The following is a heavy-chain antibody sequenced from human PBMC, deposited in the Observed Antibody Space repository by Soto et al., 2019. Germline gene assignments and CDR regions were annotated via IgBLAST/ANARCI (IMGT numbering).Heavy chain of an antibody. J-gene: IGHJ6*03. D-gene: IGHD6-19*01. V-gene: IGHV1-18*01. CDR2: ISAFNGNT. CDR1: GYSFTNYG. Sequence: QDQLLQSGAEVKKPGASVTVSCKASGYSFTNYGITWVRQAPGQGLEWMGWISAFNGNTHYAQKLQGRVTMTTDASTSTAYMALRSLRSDDTAVYYCARDRGVAPPVAGNTHYYYYMDVWGQGTTVTVSS. CDR3: ARDRGVAPPVAGNTHYYYYMDV.